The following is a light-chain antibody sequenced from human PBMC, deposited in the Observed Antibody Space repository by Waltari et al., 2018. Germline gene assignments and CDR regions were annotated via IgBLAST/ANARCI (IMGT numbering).Light chain of an antibody. V-gene: IGKV2-30*01. CDR1: QSPQNSDGNTY. CDR2: KVS. CDR3: MQGTQWPPWT. J-gene: IGKJ1*01. Sequence: TQFRPSLPVTLGQPASTSCSTSQSPQNSDGNTYLNWFHQRPGQSPRRLIYKVSKRDSGVPDRFSGSGTETDFTQKIIRVEDEDVGFYCCMQGTQWPPWTFGQGTRVEIK.